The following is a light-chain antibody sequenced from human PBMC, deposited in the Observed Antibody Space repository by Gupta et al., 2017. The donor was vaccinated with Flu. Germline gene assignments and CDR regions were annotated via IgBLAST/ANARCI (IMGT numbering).Light chain of an antibody. J-gene: IGLJ2*01. CDR2: EDA. CDR3: QSYDNNNQV. Sequence: NFMLTQPRSVSESPGKPVLISCARSSGSIASNYVQWYQQRPGSFPTTVIYEDAQRPSGVPDRFSGSTDSSSNSAALTIAGLRAEDEADYYCQSYDNNNQVFGGGTKLTVL. CDR1: SGSIASNY. V-gene: IGLV6-57*01.